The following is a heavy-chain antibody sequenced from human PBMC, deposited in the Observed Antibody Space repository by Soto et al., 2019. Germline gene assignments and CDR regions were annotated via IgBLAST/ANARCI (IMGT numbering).Heavy chain of an antibody. Sequence: EVQLLESGGGVVQPGGSLRLSCVASGFNFKKFAMSWVRQAPGEGLEWVSGISCCGGSTSYTDSVKGRFSIARDDSTNTLSLQMNSLRAEDTAVYYCVRDLTSCTSARCYSYYYGMDVWGQGTTVTVSS. J-gene: IGHJ6*02. V-gene: IGHV3-23*01. CDR3: VRDLTSCTSARCYSYYYGMDV. D-gene: IGHD1-26*01. CDR2: ISCCGGST. CDR1: GFNFKKFA.